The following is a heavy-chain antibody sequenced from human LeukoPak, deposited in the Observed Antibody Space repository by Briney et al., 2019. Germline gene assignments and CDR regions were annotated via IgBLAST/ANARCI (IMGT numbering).Heavy chain of an antibody. CDR1: GYTLTELF. D-gene: IGHD2-2*01. Sequence: ASVKVSCKVSGYTLTELFMHWVRQAPGKGLEWMGGFDPEDGETIYAQKFQGRVTMTEDTSTDTAYMELSSLRSEDTAVYYCATAAYCSSTSCHLGGGNWFDPWGQGTLVTVSS. J-gene: IGHJ5*02. CDR3: ATAAYCSSTSCHLGGGNWFDP. CDR2: FDPEDGET. V-gene: IGHV1-24*01.